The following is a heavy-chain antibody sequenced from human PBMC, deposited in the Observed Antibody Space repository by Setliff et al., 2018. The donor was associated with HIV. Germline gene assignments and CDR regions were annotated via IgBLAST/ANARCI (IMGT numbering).Heavy chain of an antibody. J-gene: IGHJ6*04. V-gene: IGHV4-61*08. CDR2: IFYSGST. D-gene: IGHD3-10*01. CDR3: TRRGADSYYPRPLDV. Sequence: SETLSLTCTVSGGSISSGDYYWSWIRQPPGEGLEWIGYIFYSGSTNYNPSLQSRVTISVDTSKNQFSLRLNSVTAADTAIYYCTRRGADSYYPRPLDVWGKGTTVTVSS. CDR1: GGSISSGDYY.